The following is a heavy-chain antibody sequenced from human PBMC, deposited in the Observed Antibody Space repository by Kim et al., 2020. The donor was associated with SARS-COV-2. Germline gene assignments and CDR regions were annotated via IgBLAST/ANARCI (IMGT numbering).Heavy chain of an antibody. CDR3: ARDNEANSAIGY. CDR1: GITFSGYW. V-gene: IGHV3-7*05. J-gene: IGHJ4*02. CDR2: IRPDGALT. D-gene: IGHD1-1*01. Sequence: GGSLRLSCAGSGITFSGYWMTWVRQAPGKGLEWVANIRPDGALTHYADSVKGRFTISRDNAGNSVSVQMNNLRAEDTGLYYCARDNEANSAIGYWGQGTLVTVSS.